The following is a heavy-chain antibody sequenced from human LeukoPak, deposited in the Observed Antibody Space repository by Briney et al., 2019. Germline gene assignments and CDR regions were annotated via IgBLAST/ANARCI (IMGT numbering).Heavy chain of an antibody. CDR3: ARDRTTAFDY. Sequence: SETLSLTCTVSGGSISSGGYYWSWIRQHPGKGLEWIGYIYYSGSTYYNPSLKSRVTISVDTSKNQFSLKLSSVTAADTAVYYCARDRTTAFDYWGQGTLVTVSS. V-gene: IGHV4-31*03. CDR1: GGSISSGGYY. J-gene: IGHJ4*02. CDR2: IYYSGST. D-gene: IGHD4-11*01.